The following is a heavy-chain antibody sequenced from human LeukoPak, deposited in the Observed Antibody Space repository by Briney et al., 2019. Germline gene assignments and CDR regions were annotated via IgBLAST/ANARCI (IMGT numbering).Heavy chain of an antibody. D-gene: IGHD2-15*01. CDR2: ISGSGGST. V-gene: IGHV3-23*01. J-gene: IGHJ4*02. CDR3: ARAYCSGGSCYPFDY. CDR1: GFTFSSYA. Sequence: GGSLRLSCAASGFTFSSYAMSWVRQAPGKGLEWVSAISGSGGSTYYADSVKGRFTISRDNSKNTLYLQMNSLRADDTAVYYCARAYCSGGSCYPFDYWGQGTLVTVSS.